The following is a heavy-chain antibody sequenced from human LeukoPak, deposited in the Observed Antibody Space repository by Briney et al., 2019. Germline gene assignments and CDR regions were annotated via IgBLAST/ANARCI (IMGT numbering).Heavy chain of an antibody. CDR1: GGSISNYY. J-gene: IGHJ4*02. CDR2: IYGNGNT. Sequence: SETLSLTCTVSGGSISNYYWSWIRQSAGKGLEWIWRIYGNGNTDYNPSLKSRVTMSVATSKNQFSLRLSSVTAADTAVYYCARTYNGGFKIDYWGQGTLVTVSS. V-gene: IGHV4-4*07. D-gene: IGHD6-19*01. CDR3: ARTYNGGFKIDY.